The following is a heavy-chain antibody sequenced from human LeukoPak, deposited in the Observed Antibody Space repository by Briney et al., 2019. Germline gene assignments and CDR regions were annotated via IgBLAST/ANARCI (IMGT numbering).Heavy chain of an antibody. CDR1: TFTFSNYW. D-gene: IGHD1-7*01. CDR2: IKGDGSET. CDR3: ATASNWDYEY. Sequence: GGSLRLSCAASTFTFSNYWMSWVRQAPGKGLEWVANIKGDGSETYYVDSVKGRFTIPRDNAKNSLYLQMDSLRAEDTAIYYCATASNWDYEYWGQGTLVTVSS. V-gene: IGHV3-7*01. J-gene: IGHJ4*02.